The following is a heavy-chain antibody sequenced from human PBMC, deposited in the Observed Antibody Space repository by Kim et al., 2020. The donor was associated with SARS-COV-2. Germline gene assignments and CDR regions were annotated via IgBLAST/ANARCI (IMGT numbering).Heavy chain of an antibody. CDR3: AGYYYDSSGYDY. V-gene: IGHV4-34*01. CDR2: INHSGST. CDR1: GGSFSGYY. J-gene: IGHJ4*02. D-gene: IGHD3-22*01. Sequence: SETLSLTCAVYGGSFSGYYWSWIRQPPGKGLEWIGEINHSGSTNYNPSLKSRVTISVDTSKNQFSLKLSSVTAADTAVYYCAGYYYDSSGYDYWGQGTLV.